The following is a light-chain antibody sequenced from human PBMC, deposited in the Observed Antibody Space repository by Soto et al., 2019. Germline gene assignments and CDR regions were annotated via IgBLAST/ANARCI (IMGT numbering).Light chain of an antibody. CDR2: EVT. V-gene: IGLV2-14*01. J-gene: IGLJ3*02. Sequence: QSVLTQPASVSGSPGQSITISCTGTSSDVGAFNYVSWYQQHPGKTPKLIIYEVTNRPSGVSNRFSGSKSGNTASLTISGLRAEDEADYYCNSYASTSARLFGGGTKVTVL. CDR3: NSYASTSARL. CDR1: SSDVGAFNY.